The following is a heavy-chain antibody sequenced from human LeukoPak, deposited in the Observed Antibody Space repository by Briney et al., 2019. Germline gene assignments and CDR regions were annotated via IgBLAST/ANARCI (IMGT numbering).Heavy chain of an antibody. CDR1: GFTFSRYE. CDR3: ARDGGRDGYKRPSAI. CDR2: INTGSTNI. V-gene: IGHV3-48*03. J-gene: IGHJ3*02. Sequence: PGGSLRLSCAASGFTFSRYEMNWFSRAPGQGLEWVSYINTGSTNIKYADSVKGRFTISRDNADNSQFLQMTSLRADDTAVYYCARDGGRDGYKRPSAILGQGTMDTVSS. D-gene: IGHD5-24*01.